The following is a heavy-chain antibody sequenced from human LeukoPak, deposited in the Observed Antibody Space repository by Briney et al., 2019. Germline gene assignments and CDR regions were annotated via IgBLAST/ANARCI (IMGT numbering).Heavy chain of an antibody. J-gene: IGHJ6*02. V-gene: IGHV1-46*01. D-gene: IGHD6-19*01. CDR1: GYTFTTYY. Sequence: ASVKVSCKASGYTFTTYYMHWVRQAPGQGLEWIGIINPSGGSTSYAQRFQGRVAMTRDTSTSTVYMELSSLRSEDTAVYYCARETPPIVVAGPGKMDVWGQGTTVTVSS. CDR3: ARETPPIVVAGPGKMDV. CDR2: INPSGGST.